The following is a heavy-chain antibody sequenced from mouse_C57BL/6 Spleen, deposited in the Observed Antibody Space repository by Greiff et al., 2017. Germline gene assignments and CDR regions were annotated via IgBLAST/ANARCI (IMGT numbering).Heavy chain of an antibody. J-gene: IGHJ2*01. V-gene: IGHV1-59*01. D-gene: IGHD2-4*01. CDR2: IDPSDSYT. CDR3: AGNRYYDYDVGD. Sequence: VQLQQPGAELVRPGTSVKLSCKASGYTFTSYWMHWVKQRPGQGLEWIGVIDPSDSYTNYNQKFKGKATLTVDTSSSTAYMQLSSLTSEDSAVDYWAGNRYYDYDVGDWGQGTTLTVAS. CDR1: GYTFTSYW.